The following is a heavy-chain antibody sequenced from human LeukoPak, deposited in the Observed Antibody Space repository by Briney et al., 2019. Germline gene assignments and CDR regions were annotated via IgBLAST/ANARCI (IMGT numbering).Heavy chain of an antibody. V-gene: IGHV3-30*03. CDR3: ASVAGYGLLWY. D-gene: IGHD5-12*01. CDR1: AFTFSSYG. J-gene: IGHJ4*02. CDR2: ISYDGSNK. Sequence: GRSLRLSCAASAFTFSSYGVHWVRQAPGKGLEWVAVISYDGSNKYYADSVKGRFTISRDNSKNTLYLQMNSLRGEDTAVYYCASVAGYGLLWYWGQGTLVTVSS.